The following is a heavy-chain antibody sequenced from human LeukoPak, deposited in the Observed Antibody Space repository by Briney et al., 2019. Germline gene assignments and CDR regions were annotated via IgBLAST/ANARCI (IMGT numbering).Heavy chain of an antibody. Sequence: GGSLRLYCAASGFPFSDYSMNWVRQAPGKGLEWISYVGIDSGNTYYADSVKGRFTISADKAKNSLVLQMNSLRVEDTAVYYCARDYKYAFDNWGQGTLVTVSS. V-gene: IGHV3-48*01. CDR1: GFPFSDYS. CDR2: VGIDSGNT. CDR3: ARDYKYAFDN. D-gene: IGHD5-24*01. J-gene: IGHJ4*02.